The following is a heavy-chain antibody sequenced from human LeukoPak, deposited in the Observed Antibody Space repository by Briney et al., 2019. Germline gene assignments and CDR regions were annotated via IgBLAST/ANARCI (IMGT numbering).Heavy chain of an antibody. CDR1: GFTFSSYG. V-gene: IGHV3-23*01. CDR3: AKGVPDYGDYGGDS. Sequence: PGGSLRLSCAASGFTFSSYGINWVRQALGKGLEWVSYISGTGGNTYYADSVKGRFTISRDNSRNTVYLQMNRLRAEDTAIYYCAKGVPDYGDYGGDSWGQGTLVTVSS. CDR2: ISGTGGNT. J-gene: IGHJ4*02. D-gene: IGHD4-17*01.